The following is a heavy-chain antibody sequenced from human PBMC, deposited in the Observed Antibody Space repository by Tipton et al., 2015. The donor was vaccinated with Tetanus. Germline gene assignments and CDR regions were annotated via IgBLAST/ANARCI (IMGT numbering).Heavy chain of an antibody. CDR2: ISDSGLT. D-gene: IGHD2-2*01. V-gene: IGHV4-61*08. CDR3: ARGVPYSTTMGSDWFDP. CDR1: GASLRSGDYN. Sequence: TLSLTCSVSGASLRSGDYNWSWIRQPPGKGLEWLAYISDSGLTNSNYFLKSRITISRNTYRNQFSLKLTSVTAADTALYYCARGVPYSTTMGSDWFDPWGQGTLVTVSS. J-gene: IGHJ5*02.